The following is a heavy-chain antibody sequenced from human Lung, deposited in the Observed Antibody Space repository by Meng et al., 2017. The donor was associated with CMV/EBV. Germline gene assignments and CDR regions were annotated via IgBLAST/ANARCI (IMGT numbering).Heavy chain of an antibody. CDR2: ISENGGSP. CDR1: GFIFSDYI. CDR3: AKALNSGRPNS. D-gene: IGHD6-6*01. Sequence: SCAASGFIFSDYIMSWVRQAPGRGLEWVSAISENGGSPYYADSVKGRFTISRDNSKNTVSLQMDSLRVEETATYYCAKALNSGRPNSWGQGTLVTVSS. J-gene: IGHJ4*02. V-gene: IGHV3-23*01.